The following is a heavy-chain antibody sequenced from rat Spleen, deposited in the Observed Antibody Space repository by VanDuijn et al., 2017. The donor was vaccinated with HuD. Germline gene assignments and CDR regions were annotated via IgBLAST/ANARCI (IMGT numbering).Heavy chain of an antibody. D-gene: IGHD1-4*01. CDR3: SREGVRVYDYVLDA. Sequence: QVQLKESGPGLVQPSQTLSLTCTVSGFSVTSYHVSWVRQSLGKGLEWLGVIWTGGDTAYNSLLKSRLSISRDTSKNQVFLKMNSLQTDDTATYYCSREGVRVYDYVLDAWGQGASVTVSS. CDR1: GFSVTSYH. CDR2: IWTGGDT. J-gene: IGHJ4*01. V-gene: IGHV2-43*01.